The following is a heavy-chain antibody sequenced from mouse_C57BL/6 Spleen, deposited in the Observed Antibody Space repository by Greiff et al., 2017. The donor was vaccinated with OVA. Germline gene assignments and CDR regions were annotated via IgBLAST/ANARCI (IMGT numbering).Heavy chain of an antibody. Sequence: VQLQQSGPELVKPGASVKIPCKASGYTFTDYNMDWVKQSHGKSLEWIGDINPNNGGTIYNQKFKGKATLTVDKSSSTAYMELRSLTSEDTAVYYCARPSTTAQATDYWGQGTTLTVSS. CDR3: ARPSTTAQATDY. V-gene: IGHV1-18*01. CDR1: GYTFTDYN. J-gene: IGHJ2*01. CDR2: INPNNGGT. D-gene: IGHD3-2*02.